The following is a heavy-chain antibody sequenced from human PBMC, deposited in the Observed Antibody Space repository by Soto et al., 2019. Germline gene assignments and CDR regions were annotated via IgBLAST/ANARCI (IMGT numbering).Heavy chain of an antibody. CDR3: ARLAVAGTRIRWFDP. Sequence: SETLSLTCTVSGGSISSYYWSWIRQPPGKGLEWIGYIYYSGSTNYNPSLKSRVTISVDTSKNQFSLKLSSVTAADTAVYYCARLAVAGTRIRWFDPWGQGTLVTVSS. V-gene: IGHV4-59*01. J-gene: IGHJ5*02. D-gene: IGHD6-19*01. CDR1: GGSISSYY. CDR2: IYYSGST.